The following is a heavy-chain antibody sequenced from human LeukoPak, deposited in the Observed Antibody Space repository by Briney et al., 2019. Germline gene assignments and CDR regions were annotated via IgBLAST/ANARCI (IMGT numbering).Heavy chain of an antibody. D-gene: IGHD1-26*01. V-gene: IGHV3-21*01. J-gene: IGHJ4*02. CDR3: ARAPQWELLRRYFDY. Sequence: GGSLRLSCAASGFTFSSYSMNWVRQAPGKGLEWVSSISSSSSYIYYADSVKGRFTISRDNAKNSLYLQMNSLRAEDTAVYYCARAPQWELLRRYFDYWGQGTLVTVSS. CDR2: ISSSSSYI. CDR1: GFTFSSYS.